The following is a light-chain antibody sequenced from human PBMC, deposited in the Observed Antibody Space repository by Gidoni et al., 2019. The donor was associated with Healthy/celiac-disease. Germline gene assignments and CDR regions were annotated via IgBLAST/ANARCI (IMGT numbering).Light chain of an antibody. CDR2: AAS. Sequence: DIHMNQSPSSLSASVGDRVTITCPASQSISSYLNWYQQKPGKAPQLLIYAASSLQSGVPSTFSGSRSGTDFTLTISSLQPEEFATYYCQQRYSTPPTFGHGTRLEI. CDR1: QSISSY. J-gene: IGKJ5*01. CDR3: QQRYSTPPT. V-gene: IGKV1-39*01.